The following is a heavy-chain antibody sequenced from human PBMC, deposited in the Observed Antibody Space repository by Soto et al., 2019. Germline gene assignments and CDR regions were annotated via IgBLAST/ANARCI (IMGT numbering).Heavy chain of an antibody. J-gene: IGHJ5*02. D-gene: IGHD3-3*01. CDR2: IYYSGST. V-gene: IGHV4-30-4*01. CDR1: GGSISSGDYY. CDR3: RRVGLSYDFWSGQNFNWFDP. Sequence: SETLSLTCTVSGGSISSGDYYWSWIRQPPXKGLEWIGYIYYSGSTYYNPSLKSRVTISVDTSKNQFSLKLSSVTAADTAVYYCRRVGLSYDFWSGQNFNWFDPWGEGTLVTVSS.